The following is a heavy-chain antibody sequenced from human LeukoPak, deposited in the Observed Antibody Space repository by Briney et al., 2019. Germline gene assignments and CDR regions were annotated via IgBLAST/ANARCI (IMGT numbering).Heavy chain of an antibody. CDR2: ISSSSYI. D-gene: IGHD3-22*01. Sequence: GGSLRLSCAASGFTFSSYSMNWVRQAPGKGLEWVSSISSSSYIYYADSVKGRFTISRDNAKNSLYLQMNSLRAEDTALYYCAKDRDSSGYPSDAFDIWGQGTMVTVSS. J-gene: IGHJ3*02. V-gene: IGHV3-21*04. CDR3: AKDRDSSGYPSDAFDI. CDR1: GFTFSSYS.